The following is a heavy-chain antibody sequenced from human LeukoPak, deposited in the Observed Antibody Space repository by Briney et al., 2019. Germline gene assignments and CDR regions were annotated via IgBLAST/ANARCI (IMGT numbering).Heavy chain of an antibody. D-gene: IGHD1-26*01. Sequence: GGSLRLSCAASGFTFSSYWMHWVRQAPGKGLVWVSHINSDGSNTNYADSVKGRFTISRDNAKNTLYLQMDSLRAEDTAMYYCARGTGSHYSLDYWGQGTLVPVSS. CDR3: ARGTGSHYSLDY. CDR2: INSDGSNT. CDR1: GFTFSSYW. V-gene: IGHV3-74*01. J-gene: IGHJ4*02.